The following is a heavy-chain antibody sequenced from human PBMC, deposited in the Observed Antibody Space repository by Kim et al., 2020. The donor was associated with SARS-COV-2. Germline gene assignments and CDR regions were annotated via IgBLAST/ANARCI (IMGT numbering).Heavy chain of an antibody. D-gene: IGHD2-8*01. CDR2: ISYDGSNK. V-gene: IGHV3-30*14. CDR3: AMLGDV. CDR1: GFTFSSYA. J-gene: IGHJ6*02. Sequence: GGSLRLSCAASGFTFSSYAMHWVRQAPGKGLEWVAVISYDGSNKYYADSVKGRFTISRDNSKNTLYLQMNSLRAEDTAVYYCAMLGDVWGQGTTVTVSS.